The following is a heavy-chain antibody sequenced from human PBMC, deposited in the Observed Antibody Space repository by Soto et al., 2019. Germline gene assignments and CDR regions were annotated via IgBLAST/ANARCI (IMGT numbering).Heavy chain of an antibody. CDR3: ARRRGRAAELDY. V-gene: IGHV4-39*01. Sequence: QLQLQESGPGLVKPSETLSLTCTVSGGSIYIISYYWGWIRQPPGKGLEWIGSIYYSGSTYYNPSLKSRITISVDTSNNQFSLKLSSVTAADTAVYYCARRRGRAAELDYWGQGTLVTVSS. CDR2: IYYSGST. D-gene: IGHD2-15*01. CDR1: GGSIYIISYY. J-gene: IGHJ4*02.